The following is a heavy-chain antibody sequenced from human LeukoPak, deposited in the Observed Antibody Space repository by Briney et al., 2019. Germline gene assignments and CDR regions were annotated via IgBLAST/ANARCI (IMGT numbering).Heavy chain of an antibody. V-gene: IGHV3-21*01. J-gene: IGHJ3*02. Sequence: PGGSLRLSCAASGFTFSSYSMNWVRQAPGKGLEWVSFISSSSSYIYYADSVKGRFTISRDNAKNSLYLQMNSLRAEDTAVYYCAREGNDNLVAAFDIWGQGTMVTVSS. CDR2: ISSSSSYI. CDR3: AREGNDNLVAAFDI. CDR1: GFTFSSYS. D-gene: IGHD1-1*01.